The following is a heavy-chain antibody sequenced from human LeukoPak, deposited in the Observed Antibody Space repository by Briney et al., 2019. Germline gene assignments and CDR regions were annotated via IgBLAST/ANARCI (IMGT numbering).Heavy chain of an antibody. CDR2: ISSGGDSI. CDR1: HFVFSDHY. D-gene: IGHD5-24*01. J-gene: IGHJ3*02. V-gene: IGHV3-11*04. CDR3: ATGGLRRRDGYTGVYDAFDI. Sequence: GGSLRLSRAASHFVFSDHYMSWVRQAPGKGLEWVAYISSGGDSILYADSVRGRFTISRDDAKNSLFLQMNSLRAEDTAVYCCATGGLRRRDGYTGVYDAFDIWGHGTMVTVSS.